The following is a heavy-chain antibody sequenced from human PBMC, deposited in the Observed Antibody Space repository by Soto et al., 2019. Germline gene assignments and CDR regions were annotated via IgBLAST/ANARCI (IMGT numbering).Heavy chain of an antibody. V-gene: IGHV1-8*01. CDR2: MNPNSGNT. D-gene: IGHD6-13*01. Sequence: QVQLVQSGAEVKKPGASVKVSCKVSGYTFTSYDINWVRQASGQGLEWMGWMNPNSGNTGYAQKFQGRVTMTRSPSITTAYMELSSLTSDDTAVDYCAREAAAGTFDYWGQGTLVTVSP. CDR1: GYTFTSYD. CDR3: AREAAAGTFDY. J-gene: IGHJ4*02.